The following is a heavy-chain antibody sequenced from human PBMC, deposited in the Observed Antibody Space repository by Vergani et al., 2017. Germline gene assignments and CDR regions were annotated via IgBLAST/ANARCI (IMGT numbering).Heavy chain of an antibody. Sequence: VQLVQSGAEVKKPGASVKVSCKASGYTFTSYDINWVRQATGQGLEWMGWMNPNSGNTGYAQKFQGRVTMTRNTSISTAYMELSSLRSEDMAVYYCARGWRDCSSTSCSYYFDYWGQGTLVTDSS. CDR2: MNPNSGNT. V-gene: IGHV1-8*01. J-gene: IGHJ4*02. CDR1: GYTFTSYD. D-gene: IGHD2-2*01. CDR3: ARGWRDCSSTSCSYYFDY.